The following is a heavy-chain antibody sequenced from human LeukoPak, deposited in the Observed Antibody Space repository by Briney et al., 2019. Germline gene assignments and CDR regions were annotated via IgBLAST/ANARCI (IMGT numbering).Heavy chain of an antibody. V-gene: IGHV4-34*01. D-gene: IGHD3-10*01. CDR2: INHSGST. CDR3: ARRRGYYGSGRNWFGP. CDR1: GGSFSGYY. J-gene: IGHJ5*02. Sequence: PSETLSLTCAVYGGSFSGYYWSWIRQPPGKGLEWIGEINHSGSTNYNPSLKSRVTISVDTSKNQFSLKLSSVTAADTAVYYCARRRGYYGSGRNWFGPWGQGTLVTVSS.